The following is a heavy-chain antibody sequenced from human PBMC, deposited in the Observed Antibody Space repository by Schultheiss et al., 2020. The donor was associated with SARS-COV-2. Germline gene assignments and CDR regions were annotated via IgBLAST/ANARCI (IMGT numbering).Heavy chain of an antibody. V-gene: IGHV3-30*03. CDR3: ARDAYYYDSSGYRGRTWYYGMDV. CDR1: GFTFSSYG. CDR2: ISYDGSNK. D-gene: IGHD3-22*01. J-gene: IGHJ6*02. Sequence: GGSLRLSCAASGFTFSSYGMHWVRQAPGKGLEWVADISYDGSNKYYADSVKGRFTISRDNSKNTLYLQMNSLRAEDTAVYYCARDAYYYDSSGYRGRTWYYGMDVWGQGTTVTVSS.